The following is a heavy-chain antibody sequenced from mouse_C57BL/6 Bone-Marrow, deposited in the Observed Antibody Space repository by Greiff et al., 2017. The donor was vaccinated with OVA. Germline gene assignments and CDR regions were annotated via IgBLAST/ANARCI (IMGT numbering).Heavy chain of an antibody. J-gene: IGHJ3*01. D-gene: IGHD2-1*01. CDR3: TAWGYYGKSSWFAY. Sequence: VQLKESGAELVRPGASVKLSCTASGFNIKDDYMHWVKQRPEQGLEWIGWIDPENGDTEYASKFQGKATITADTSSNTAYLQLSSLTSEDTAVYYCTAWGYYGKSSWFAYWGQGTLVTVSA. V-gene: IGHV14-4*01. CDR2: IDPENGDT. CDR1: GFNIKDDY.